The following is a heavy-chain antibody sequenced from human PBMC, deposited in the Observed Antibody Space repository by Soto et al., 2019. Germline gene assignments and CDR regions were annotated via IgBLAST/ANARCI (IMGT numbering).Heavy chain of an antibody. D-gene: IGHD2-15*01. CDR3: ARALTYCSGGSCYFDTSYYYYGMDV. J-gene: IGHJ6*02. V-gene: IGHV3-30-3*01. Sequence: QVQLVESGGGVVQPGRSLRLSCAASGFTFSSYAMHWVRQAPGKGLEWVAVISYDGSNKYYADSVKGRFTISRDNSKNTLYLPMNRLRAEDTAVYYCARALTYCSGGSCYFDTSYYYYGMDVWGQGTTVTVSS. CDR2: ISYDGSNK. CDR1: GFTFSSYA.